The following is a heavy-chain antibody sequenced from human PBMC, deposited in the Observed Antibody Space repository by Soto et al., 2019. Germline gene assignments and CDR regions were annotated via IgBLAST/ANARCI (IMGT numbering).Heavy chain of an antibody. CDR3: ARRNSGRWFDP. CDR2: IYYSGST. Sequence: LSLTCTVSGGSISIGGYYWSWIRQHPGKGLEWIGYIYYSGSTYYNPSLKSRVTISVDTSKNQFSLKLSSVTAADTAVYYCARRNSGRWFDPWGQGTLVTVSS. D-gene: IGHD3-10*01. J-gene: IGHJ5*02. CDR1: GGSISIGGYY. V-gene: IGHV4-31*03.